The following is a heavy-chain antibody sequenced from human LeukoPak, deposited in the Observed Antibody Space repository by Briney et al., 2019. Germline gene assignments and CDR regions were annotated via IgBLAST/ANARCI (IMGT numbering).Heavy chain of an antibody. D-gene: IGHD1-26*01. V-gene: IGHV3-48*03. CDR1: GFTFSSYE. CDR3: ARDPEWELLGYFDY. J-gene: IGHJ4*02. Sequence: QPGGSLRLSCAASGFTFSSYEMNWVRQAPGKGLEWGSYISSSGSTIYYADSVKGRFTISRDNAKNSLYLQMNSLRAEDTAVYYCARDPEWELLGYFDYWGQGTLVTVSS. CDR2: ISSSGSTI.